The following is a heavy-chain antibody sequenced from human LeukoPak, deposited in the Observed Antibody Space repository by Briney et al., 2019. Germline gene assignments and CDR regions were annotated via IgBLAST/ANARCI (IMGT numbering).Heavy chain of an antibody. Sequence: ASETLSLTCTVPGGSISSYYWSWIRQPPGKGLEWIGYIYYSGSTNYNPSLKSRVTISVDTSKNQFSLKLSSVTAADTAVYYCARENRDCSSTSCYSTQDWFDPWGQGTLVTVSS. CDR2: IYYSGST. J-gene: IGHJ5*02. D-gene: IGHD2-2*01. CDR1: GGSISSYY. V-gene: IGHV4-59*01. CDR3: ARENRDCSSTSCYSTQDWFDP.